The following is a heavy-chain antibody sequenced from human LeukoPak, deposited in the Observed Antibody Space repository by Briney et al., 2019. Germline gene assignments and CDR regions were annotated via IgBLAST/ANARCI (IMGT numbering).Heavy chain of an antibody. V-gene: IGHV4-34*01. CDR2: INHSGST. Sequence: SETLSLTCTVSGGSISSYYWSWIRQPPGKGLEWIGEINHSGSTNYNPSLKSRVTISVDTSKNQFSLKLSSVTAADTAVYYCARGRSPNYDFWSGYSVLYDYWGQGTLVTVSS. J-gene: IGHJ4*02. D-gene: IGHD3-3*01. CDR3: ARGRSPNYDFWSGYSVLYDY. CDR1: GGSISSYY.